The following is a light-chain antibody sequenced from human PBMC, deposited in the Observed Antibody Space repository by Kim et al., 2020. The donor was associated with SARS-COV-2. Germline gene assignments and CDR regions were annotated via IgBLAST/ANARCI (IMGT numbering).Light chain of an antibody. J-gene: IGKJ4*01. Sequence: EIVLTQSPATLSLSPGERATLSCRASRSVSASLAWYQQRPGQAPRLLIYDASNRATGIPARFIGSGSGTDFTLSISSLEPEDFAVYFCQQRSNWPRTFGGGTKVDIK. CDR2: DAS. V-gene: IGKV3-11*01. CDR3: QQRSNWPRT. CDR1: RSVSAS.